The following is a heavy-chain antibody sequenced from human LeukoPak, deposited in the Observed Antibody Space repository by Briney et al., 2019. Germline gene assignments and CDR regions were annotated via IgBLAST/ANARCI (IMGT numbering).Heavy chain of an antibody. CDR3: AKDTFWGYGSGAFDY. Sequence: PGGSLRLSCEASGFTFSSYAMSWVRQAPGKELEWVSAISGSGGSTYYADSVKGRFTISRDNSKNTLYLQMNSLRAEDTAVYYCAKDTFWGYGSGAFDYWGQETLVTVSS. CDR2: ISGSGGST. CDR1: GFTFSSYA. D-gene: IGHD3-10*01. J-gene: IGHJ4*02. V-gene: IGHV3-23*01.